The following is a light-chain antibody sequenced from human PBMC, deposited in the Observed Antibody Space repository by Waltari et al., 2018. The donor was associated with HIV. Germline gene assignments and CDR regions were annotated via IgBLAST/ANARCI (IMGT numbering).Light chain of an antibody. CDR1: QSVSNK. CDR3: QQYNKWPRT. Sequence: EVVLTQSPGTVSVSPAERATLSCRTSQSVSNKLVWYQMKPGQSPRLVIYGASTRATGIPVRFSGSGSGTEFTLTISILQSEDFAVYYCQQYNKWPRTFGRGTKVEI. CDR2: GAS. J-gene: IGKJ1*01. V-gene: IGKV3-15*01.